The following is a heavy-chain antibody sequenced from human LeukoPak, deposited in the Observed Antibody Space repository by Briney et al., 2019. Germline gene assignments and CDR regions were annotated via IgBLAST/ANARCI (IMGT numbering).Heavy chain of an antibody. CDR2: INPKSGDT. CDR3: VRDLTGGSGD. J-gene: IGHJ4*02. V-gene: IGHV1-2*02. CDR1: GYTFTDYY. Sequence: ASVKVSCKASGYTFTDYYMHWVRQAPRQTFEWLAWINPKSGDTHYTQKCQGRVTVTTDTSITSVYMELSGLQSDDTAVYYCVRDLTGGSGDWGQGTLVTVSS. D-gene: IGHD6-19*01.